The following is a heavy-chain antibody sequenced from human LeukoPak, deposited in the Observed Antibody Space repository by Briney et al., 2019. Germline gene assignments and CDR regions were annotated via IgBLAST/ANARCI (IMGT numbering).Heavy chain of an antibody. D-gene: IGHD3-22*01. CDR3: ARGSLPDYYDKDVFDI. Sequence: SETLSLTCTVSGGSISSGGYYWSWIRQPPGKGLEWIGYIYHSGSTYYNPSLKSRVTISVDTSKNQFSLKLSSVTAADTAVYYCARGSLPDYYDKDVFDIWGQGTMVTVSS. V-gene: IGHV4-30-2*01. CDR1: GGSISSGGYY. CDR2: IYHSGST. J-gene: IGHJ3*02.